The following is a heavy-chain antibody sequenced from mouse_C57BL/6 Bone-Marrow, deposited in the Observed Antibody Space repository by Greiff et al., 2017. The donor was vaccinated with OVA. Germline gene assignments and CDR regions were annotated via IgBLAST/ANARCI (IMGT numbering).Heavy chain of an antibody. CDR1: GYTFTDYN. CDR3: ARSGSSYDYCDY. CDR2: INPNNGGT. V-gene: IGHV1-22*01. J-gene: IGHJ2*01. Sequence: EVQLQQSGPELVKPGASVKMSCTASGYTFTDYNMPWVKQSHGKSLEWIGYINPNNGGTSYNQKFKGKATLTVNKSYSTAYMELRSLTAEDSAVYYCARSGSSYDYCDYGGQGTTLTVSS. D-gene: IGHD1-1*01.